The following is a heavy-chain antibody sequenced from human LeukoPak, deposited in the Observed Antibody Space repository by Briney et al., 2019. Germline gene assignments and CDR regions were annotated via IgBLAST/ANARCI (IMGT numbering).Heavy chain of an antibody. D-gene: IGHD3-22*01. CDR2: IIPIFGTA. CDR3: ARDLVPYYDSSFWFDP. V-gene: IGHV1-69*05. J-gene: IGHJ5*02. Sequence: ASVKVSCKASGGTFSSYAISWVRQAPGQGLEWMGGIIPIFGTANYAQKFQGRVTMTRDTSTSTVYMELSSLRSEDTAVYYCARDLVPYYDSSFWFDPWGQGTLVTVSS. CDR1: GGTFSSYA.